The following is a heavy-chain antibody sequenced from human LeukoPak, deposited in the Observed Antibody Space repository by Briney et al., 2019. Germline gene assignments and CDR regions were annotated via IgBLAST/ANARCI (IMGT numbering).Heavy chain of an antibody. Sequence: PGGSLRLSCAASGFTFSSYSMNWVRQAPGKGLEWVSSISSSSSYIYYADSVKGRFTISRDNAKNSRYLQINGLRVEDTAVYYCARDILQGPLDYWGQGTLVTVSS. CDR2: ISSSSSYI. D-gene: IGHD4-11*01. V-gene: IGHV3-21*06. CDR1: GFTFSSYS. J-gene: IGHJ4*02. CDR3: ARDILQGPLDY.